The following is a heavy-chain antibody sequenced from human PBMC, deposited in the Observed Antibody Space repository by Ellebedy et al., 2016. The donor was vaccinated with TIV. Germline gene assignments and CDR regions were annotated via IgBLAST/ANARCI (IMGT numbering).Heavy chain of an antibody. CDR2: IHRRGAT. J-gene: IGHJ5*02. V-gene: IGHV4-39*01. Sequence: SETLSLXXTVSGGSINSTDDYWGWIRQPPGRGLEWIGSIHRRGATFYNPSLQSRVTISVDTSENQFSLSLNSVTAADTAIYYCARRGAVAGLPWLDPWGQGNLVTVSS. CDR3: ARRGAVAGLPWLDP. D-gene: IGHD6-19*01. CDR1: GGSINSTDDY.